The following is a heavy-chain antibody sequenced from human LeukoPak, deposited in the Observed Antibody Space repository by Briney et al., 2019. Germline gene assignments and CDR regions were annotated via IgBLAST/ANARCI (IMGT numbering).Heavy chain of an antibody. Sequence: PGGSLRLSCVVSGFTVSSNYMSWVRQAPGKGLEWVSVLYSGGNTYHADSVKGRFTISRDNSKNTLYLQMNSLRAEDTAVYYCAREDASSSFGYWGQGTLVTVSS. CDR1: GFTVSSNY. J-gene: IGHJ4*02. V-gene: IGHV3-53*01. CDR2: LYSGGNT. CDR3: AREDASSSFGY. D-gene: IGHD6-13*01.